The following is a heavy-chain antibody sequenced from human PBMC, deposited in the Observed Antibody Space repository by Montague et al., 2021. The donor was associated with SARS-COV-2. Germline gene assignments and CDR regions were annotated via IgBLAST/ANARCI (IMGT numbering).Heavy chain of an antibody. J-gene: IGHJ4*02. CDR1: GDSISSISYN. V-gene: IGHV4-39*01. D-gene: IGHD1-1*01. Sequence: SDTLSLTCTVSGDSISSISYNWGWIRQPPGKGLEWIGSVHYSGRPYSNPSLKSRVTIYVDTSKNQLSLKLSSVTAADTAVYYCTRHVHMTWPEPSPGFDYWGQGTLVTVSS. CDR2: VHYSGRP. CDR3: TRHVHMTWPEPSPGFDY.